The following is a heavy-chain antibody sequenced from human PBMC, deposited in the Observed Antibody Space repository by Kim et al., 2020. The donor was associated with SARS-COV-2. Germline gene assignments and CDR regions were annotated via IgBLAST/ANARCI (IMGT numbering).Heavy chain of an antibody. CDR3: ARELYDFWSGYWFDY. J-gene: IGHJ4*02. D-gene: IGHD3-3*01. V-gene: IGHV4-34*01. CDR1: GGSFSGYY. CDR2: INHSGST. Sequence: SETLSLTCAVYGGSFSGYYWSWIRQPPGKGLEWIGEINHSGSTNYNPSLKSRVTISVDTSKNQFSLKLSSVTAADTAVYYCARELYDFWSGYWFDYWGQG.